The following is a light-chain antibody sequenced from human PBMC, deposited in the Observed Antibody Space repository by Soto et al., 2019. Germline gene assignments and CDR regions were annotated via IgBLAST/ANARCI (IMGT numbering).Light chain of an antibody. V-gene: IGKV1-5*01. CDR2: HAS. Sequence: IQMTQSPSNLPASLGDSVTISCRASQSISNWLAWYQQKPGKAPMLLIYHASTLESGVPSRFSGSGSGTEFTRTISSLQPDDFATYYCQQYNSYSFGQGTKVDIK. CDR1: QSISNW. CDR3: QQYNSYS. J-gene: IGKJ1*01.